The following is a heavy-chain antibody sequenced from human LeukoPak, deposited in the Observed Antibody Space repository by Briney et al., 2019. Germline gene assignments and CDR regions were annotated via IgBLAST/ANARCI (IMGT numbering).Heavy chain of an antibody. D-gene: IGHD2-15*01. Sequence: GDSLKISCKGSGYSFTTYWIGWVRQMPGKGLEWMGIIYPDDSDTKYSPSFQGQVTISADKSISTAYLQWSSLKASDTAMYYCARRGYCSGGSCFWYFDLWGRGTLVTVSS. CDR2: IYPDDSDT. J-gene: IGHJ2*01. CDR3: ARRGYCSGGSCFWYFDL. CDR1: GYSFTTYW. V-gene: IGHV5-51*01.